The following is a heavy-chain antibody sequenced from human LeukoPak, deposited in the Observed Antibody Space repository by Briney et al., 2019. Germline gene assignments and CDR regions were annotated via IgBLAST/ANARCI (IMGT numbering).Heavy chain of an antibody. CDR2: INHSGCT. V-gene: IGHV4-34*01. D-gene: IGHD1-7*01. J-gene: IGHJ4*02. CDR1: GGSFSGYY. Sequence: SEALSLTCAVYGGSFSGYYWSWIRQPPGKGLEWIGEINHSGCTNYNPSLKSRVTISVDTSKNQFSLKLSSVTAADTAVYYCARVGTTLGYFDYWGQGTLVTVSS. CDR3: ARVGTTLGYFDY.